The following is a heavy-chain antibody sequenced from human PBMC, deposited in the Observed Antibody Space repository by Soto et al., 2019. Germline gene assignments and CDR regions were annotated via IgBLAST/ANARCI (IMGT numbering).Heavy chain of an antibody. V-gene: IGHV1-8*01. J-gene: IGHJ5*02. CDR1: GDTFTNFD. CDR3: ARYIYGQGFKA. CDR2: MRANSGDT. Sequence: QVQLVQPGAEVRKPGASVKVSYKASGDTFTNFDFNWVRQPTGQGLEWIGWMRANSGDTGHAQKFQGRVSMTRDTSMSTAYMELSSLRAEDTAVYYCARYIYGQGFKAWGQGTLVFVSS. D-gene: IGHD3-3*02.